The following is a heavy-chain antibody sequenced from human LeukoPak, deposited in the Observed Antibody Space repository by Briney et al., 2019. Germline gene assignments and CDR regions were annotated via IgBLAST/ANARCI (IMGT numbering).Heavy chain of an antibody. CDR3: AKQAGGSGNYYYY. D-gene: IGHD3-10*01. J-gene: IGHJ4*02. CDR2: ISGSGGTT. V-gene: IGHV3-23*01. Sequence: PGGSLRLSCEASGFTFSSYAMSWVRQAPGKGLEWVSAISGSGGTTYYADSVKGRFTISRDNSKNTLYLRMSSLRAEDTAVYFCAKQAGGSGNYYYYWGQGTLVTVSS. CDR1: GFTFSSYA.